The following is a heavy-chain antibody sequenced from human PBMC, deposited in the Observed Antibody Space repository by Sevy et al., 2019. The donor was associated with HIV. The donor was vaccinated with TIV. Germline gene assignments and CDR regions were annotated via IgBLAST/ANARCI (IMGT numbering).Heavy chain of an antibody. CDR3: ALRYFDV. D-gene: IGHD3-16*01. J-gene: IGHJ4*02. CDR1: GFTFDMYW. CDR2: IRQDGNEI. Sequence: GGSLRLSCDASGFTFDMYWMQWVRQAPGKGLEWVANIRQDGNEIYYAASVRGRFTISRDNAKGSLYLQMINLRVEDTATYYCALRYFDVWGQGTLVTVSS. V-gene: IGHV3-7*03.